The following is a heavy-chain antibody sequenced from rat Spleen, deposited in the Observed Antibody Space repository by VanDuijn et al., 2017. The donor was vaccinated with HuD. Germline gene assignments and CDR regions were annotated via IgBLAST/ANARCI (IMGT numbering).Heavy chain of an antibody. J-gene: IGHJ2*01. Sequence: EVQLVESGGGLVQPGGSLKLSCVASGITFTNYWMTWIRQAPGKGLEWIASITNTGGNTYYRDSVKGRFTISRDNAKNTLYLQMDSLRSEDTATYYCARHNYGSYFDYWGQGVMVTVSS. CDR2: ITNTGGNT. V-gene: IGHV5-31*01. D-gene: IGHD1-3*01. CDR3: ARHNYGSYFDY. CDR1: GITFTNYW.